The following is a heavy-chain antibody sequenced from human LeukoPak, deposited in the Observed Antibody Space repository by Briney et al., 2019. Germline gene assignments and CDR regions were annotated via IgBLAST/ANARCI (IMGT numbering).Heavy chain of an antibody. D-gene: IGHD3-10*01. CDR2: IYYSGST. J-gene: IGHJ3*02. CDR3: ARDLVRGTAFDI. V-gene: IGHV4-39*07. CDR1: GGSISSSSYY. Sequence: SETLSLTCTVSGGSISSSSYYWGWIRQPPGKGLEWIGSIYYSGSTYYNPSLKSRVTISVDTSKNQFSLKLSSVTAADTAVYYCARDLVRGTAFDIWGQGTMVTVSS.